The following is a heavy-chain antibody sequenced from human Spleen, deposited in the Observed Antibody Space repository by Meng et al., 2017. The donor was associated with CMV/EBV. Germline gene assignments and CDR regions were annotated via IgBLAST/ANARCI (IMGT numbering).Heavy chain of an antibody. D-gene: IGHD3-3*01. CDR3: AREVADFWSGSYNRLYYYYGMDV. CDR1: GFSFSSYA. J-gene: IGHJ6*02. Sequence: LSLTCAASGFSFSSYAMHWVRQAPGKGLEWVAVISYEGSTKYYADSVKGRFTISRDSSKNTLYLQMSSLRGEDTAVYYCAREVADFWSGSYNRLYYYYGMDVWGQGTTVTVSS. V-gene: IGHV3-30*04. CDR2: ISYEGSTK.